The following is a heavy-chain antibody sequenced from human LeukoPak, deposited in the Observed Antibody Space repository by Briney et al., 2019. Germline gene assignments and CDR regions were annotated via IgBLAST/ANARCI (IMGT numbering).Heavy chain of an antibody. J-gene: IGHJ1*01. CDR3: ARVAAGIGFFQH. V-gene: IGHV4-59*08. CDR2: IYYSGST. Sequence: SETLSLTCTVSGGSISSYYWNWIRQAPGKGLAWIGDIYYSGSTYYNPSLKSRVTISVDTSKNQLSLKLSSVTAADTAVYYCARVAAGIGFFQHWGQGTLVTVSS. D-gene: IGHD6-19*01. CDR1: GGSISSYY.